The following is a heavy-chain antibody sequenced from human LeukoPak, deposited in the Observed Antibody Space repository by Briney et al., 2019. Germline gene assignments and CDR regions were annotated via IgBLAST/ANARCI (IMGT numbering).Heavy chain of an antibody. CDR2: ISAYNGNT. J-gene: IGHJ5*02. D-gene: IGHD3-3*01. V-gene: IGHV1-18*01. CDR1: GYTFTSYG. Sequence: ASVKVSCKASGYTFTSYGISWVRQAPGQGLEWMGWISAYNGNTNYAQKLQGRVTMTTDTSTSTAYMELGSLRSDDTAVYYCARDAETVSYYDFWSGYPTYNWFDPWGLGTLVTVSS. CDR3: ARDAETVSYYDFWSGYPTYNWFDP.